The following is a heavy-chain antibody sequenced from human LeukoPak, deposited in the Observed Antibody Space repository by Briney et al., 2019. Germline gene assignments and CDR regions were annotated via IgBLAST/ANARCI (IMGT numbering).Heavy chain of an antibody. CDR3: ATGQPVAAPGGYYYYYMDV. V-gene: IGHV1-69*05. CDR2: IIPIFGTA. D-gene: IGHD2-15*01. Sequence: SVKVSCKASGGTFSSYAISWVRQAPGQGLEWMGGIIPIFGTANYAQKFQGRVTITTDESTSTAYMELSSLRSEDTAVYYCATGQPVAAPGGYYYYYMDVWGKGTTVTVSS. J-gene: IGHJ6*03. CDR1: GGTFSSYA.